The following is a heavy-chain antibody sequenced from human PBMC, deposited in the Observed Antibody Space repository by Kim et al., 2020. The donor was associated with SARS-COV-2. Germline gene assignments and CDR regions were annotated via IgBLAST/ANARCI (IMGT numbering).Heavy chain of an antibody. CDR3: ARVTSSGYFYIDY. D-gene: IGHD3-22*01. J-gene: IGHJ4*02. V-gene: IGHV4-34*01. Sequence: SNPYLKSRVTIAVDTSKNQFSLQLSSVTAADTAVYYCARVTSSGYFYIDYWGQGTLVTVSS.